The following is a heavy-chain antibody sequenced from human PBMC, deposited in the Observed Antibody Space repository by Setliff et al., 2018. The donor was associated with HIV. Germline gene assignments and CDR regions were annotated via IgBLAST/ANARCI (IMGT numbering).Heavy chain of an antibody. J-gene: IGHJ6*03. Sequence: PSETLSLTCAVYGRSLSGYYWSWIRQPPGKGLEWIGEINQSGSTNYNPSLKSRVTISVDTSKNQFSLKLSSVTAADTAVYYCARGVNPTYYDFWSGNYMRKYYYYYMDVRGKGTAVTVSS. D-gene: IGHD3-3*01. CDR3: ARGVNPTYYDFWSGNYMRKYYYYYMDV. CDR1: GRSLSGYY. V-gene: IGHV4-34*01. CDR2: INQSGST.